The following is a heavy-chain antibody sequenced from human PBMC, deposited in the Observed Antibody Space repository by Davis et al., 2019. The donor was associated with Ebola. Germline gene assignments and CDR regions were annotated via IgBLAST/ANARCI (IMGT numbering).Heavy chain of an antibody. CDR2: IKQDGSEK. V-gene: IGHV3-7*03. CDR1: GFTVSSNY. J-gene: IGHJ6*02. CDR3: ARRSGGV. Sequence: GESLKISCAASGFTVSSNYMSWVRQAPGKGLEWVANIKQDGSEKYYVDSVKGRFTISRDNAKNSLYLQMNSLRAEDTAVYYCARRSGGVWGQGTTVTVSS. D-gene: IGHD3-3*01.